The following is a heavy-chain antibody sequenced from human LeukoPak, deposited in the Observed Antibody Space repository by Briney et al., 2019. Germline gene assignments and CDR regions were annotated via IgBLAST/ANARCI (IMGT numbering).Heavy chain of an antibody. V-gene: IGHV1-69-2*01. CDR1: GYTFTDYY. Sequence: GASVKISCKASGYTFTDYYMHWVQQAPGKGLEWMGRVDPEDGETIYAEKFQGRVTITADTSTDTAYMELSSLRSEDTAVYYCARAIVVVPAAQGWFDPWGQGTLVTVSS. J-gene: IGHJ5*02. CDR2: VDPEDGET. CDR3: ARAIVVVPAAQGWFDP. D-gene: IGHD2-2*01.